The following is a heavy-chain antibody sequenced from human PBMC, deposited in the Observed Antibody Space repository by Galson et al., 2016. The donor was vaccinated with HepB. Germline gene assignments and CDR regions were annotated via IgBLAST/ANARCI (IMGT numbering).Heavy chain of an antibody. CDR2: VYYSGDS. J-gene: IGHJ5*02. CDR3: ARQGSSSAFDV. V-gene: IGHV4-39*01. Sequence: SETLSLTCSLSRASISSNVYYWAWIRQPAGKGLEWIGSVYYSGDSYYNQSLKPRVTISVDTSRDQFSLRPTSVTAADTAVYYCARQGSSSAFDVWGLGTLVTVSS. CDR1: RASISSNVYY. D-gene: IGHD6-25*01.